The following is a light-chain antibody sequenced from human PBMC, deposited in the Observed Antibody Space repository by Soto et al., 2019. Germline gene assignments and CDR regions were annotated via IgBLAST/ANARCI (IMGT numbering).Light chain of an antibody. CDR2: GAS. Sequence: EIVMTQSPATLSVSPGERATLSCRASQSVSSNLAWYQQKPGQAPRLRIYGASTRATGIPARFSGSGSGTEFTLTISSLQSEDFAVYYCQQYNNPTWTFGQGTKVEIK. J-gene: IGKJ1*01. CDR3: QQYNNPTWT. V-gene: IGKV3-15*01. CDR1: QSVSSN.